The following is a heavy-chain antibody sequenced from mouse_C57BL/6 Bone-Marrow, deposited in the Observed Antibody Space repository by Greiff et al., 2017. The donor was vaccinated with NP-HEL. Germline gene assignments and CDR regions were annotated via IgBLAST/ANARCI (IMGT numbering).Heavy chain of an antibody. D-gene: IGHD1-1*01. J-gene: IGHJ4*01. Sequence: EVQLQQSGAELVRPGASVKLSCTVSGFNIKDDYMHWVKQRPEQGLEWIGWIDPENGDPAYASKFQGEATLTADTSSNTAYLQLSSLTSEDTAVYYWTTGGSSPYAMDYWGQGTSVTGSS. CDR2: IDPENGDP. CDR1: GFNIKDDY. V-gene: IGHV14-4*01. CDR3: TTGGSSPYAMDY.